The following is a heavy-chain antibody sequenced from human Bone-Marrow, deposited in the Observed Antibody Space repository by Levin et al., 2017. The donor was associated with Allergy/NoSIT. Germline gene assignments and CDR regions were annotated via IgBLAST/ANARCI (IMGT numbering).Heavy chain of an antibody. J-gene: IGHJ2*01. Sequence: KAGGSLRLSCEASGFTFSTYNMNWVRQAPGKGLEWVSSISGSGGSYIFYAGSVRGRFTISRDNAKNSLYLEMNSLRVEDTAVYYCARDLRQTDWYFDLWGRGTLVTVSS. CDR2: ISGSGGSYI. D-gene: IGHD3-16*01. V-gene: IGHV3-21*01. CDR3: ARDLRQTDWYFDL. CDR1: GFTFSTYN.